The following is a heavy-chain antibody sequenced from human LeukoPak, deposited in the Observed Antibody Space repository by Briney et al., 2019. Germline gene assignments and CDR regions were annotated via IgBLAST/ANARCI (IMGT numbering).Heavy chain of an antibody. CDR2: IGDSGETT. V-gene: IGHV3-23*01. CDR3: ARGLTSPYWYFDL. Sequence: GGSLRLSCAASRVTFSDYAMFWVRQAPGKGLEWVSTIGDSGETTYYADSVKGRFTISRHNSKNTLYLQMNSLRADDTAVYYCARGLTSPYWYFDLWGRGTLVTVSS. CDR1: RVTFSDYA. J-gene: IGHJ2*01. D-gene: IGHD3-9*01.